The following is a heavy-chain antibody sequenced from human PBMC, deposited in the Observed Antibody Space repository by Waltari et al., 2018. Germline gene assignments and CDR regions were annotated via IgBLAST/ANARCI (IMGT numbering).Heavy chain of an antibody. CDR2: ISSSSYI. Sequence: EVQLVESRAGLVKPGGSLRLSCAAFGLTLSTYSMNWVRQAPGKGLGWVSSISSSSYIYYADSVKGRFTISRDNAKNSLYLQMNSLRAEDTAVYYCGRDVYGDYVGGGGGAFDIWGQGTMVTVSS. J-gene: IGHJ3*02. D-gene: IGHD4-17*01. CDR3: GRDVYGDYVGGGGGAFDI. V-gene: IGHV3-21*01. CDR1: GLTLSTYS.